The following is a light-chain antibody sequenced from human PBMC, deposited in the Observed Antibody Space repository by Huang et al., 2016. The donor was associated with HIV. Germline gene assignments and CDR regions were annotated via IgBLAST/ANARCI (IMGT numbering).Light chain of an antibody. CDR2: CAS. Sequence: EIVMTQSPATLSVSPGERATLSCRASQSVSRNLAWYQQKPGQAPRLLLYCASTRAIGIPARFSGSGSGTEFTLTISSLQSEDFAVYYCQQYNNWPPLTFGGGTKVEIK. J-gene: IGKJ4*01. V-gene: IGKV3-15*01. CDR3: QQYNNWPPLT. CDR1: QSVSRN.